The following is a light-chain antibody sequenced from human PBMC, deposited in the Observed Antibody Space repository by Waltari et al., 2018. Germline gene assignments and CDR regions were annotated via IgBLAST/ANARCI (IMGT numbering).Light chain of an antibody. J-gene: IGKJ4*01. CDR1: QSVKSNE. Sequence: EIVLTQSPGTLSLSPGDRATLSCRPSQSVKSNELAWYQQKPGQAPRLLIYDTSTRATGIPDRFSGSGSGTDFILTISRLEAEDFVLYYCQQYGTPLTFGGGTKVEIK. CDR2: DTS. V-gene: IGKV3-20*01. CDR3: QQYGTPLT.